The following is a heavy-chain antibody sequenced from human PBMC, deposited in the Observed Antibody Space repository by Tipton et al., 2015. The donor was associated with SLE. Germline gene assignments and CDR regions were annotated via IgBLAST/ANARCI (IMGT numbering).Heavy chain of an antibody. Sequence: TLSLTCTVSGGSISSHYWSWIRQPPGKGLEWIGYIYYSGSTNYNPSLKSRVTISVDTSKNQFSLKLSSVTAADTAVYYCARADSSYTYYYYYGMDVWGQGTTVTVSS. CDR2: IYYSGST. CDR3: ARADSSYTYYYYYGMDV. D-gene: IGHD6-6*01. J-gene: IGHJ6*02. V-gene: IGHV4-59*11. CDR1: GGSISSHY.